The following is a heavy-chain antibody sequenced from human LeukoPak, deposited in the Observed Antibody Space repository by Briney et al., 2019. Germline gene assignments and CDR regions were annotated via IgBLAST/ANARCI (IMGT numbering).Heavy chain of an antibody. CDR2: ISRSGSTI. J-gene: IGHJ4*02. CDR1: GFTFSSYA. CDR3: ARDAQVDYYDSSGYLGY. V-gene: IGHV3-48*04. D-gene: IGHD3-22*01. Sequence: WGSLRLSCAASGFTFSSYAMSWVCQAPGKGLEWVSYISRSGSTIYYADSVKGRFTISRDNAKNSLYLQMNSLRAEDTAVYYCARDAQVDYYDSSGYLGYWGQGTLVTVSS.